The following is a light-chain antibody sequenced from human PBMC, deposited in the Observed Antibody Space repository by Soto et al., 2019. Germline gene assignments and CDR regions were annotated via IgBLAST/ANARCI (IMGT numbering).Light chain of an antibody. CDR2: AAS. Sequence: DIQLTQSPSFLSASVGDRVTITCRASQGIYTYLAWYQQKPGKAPELLIYAASTLQSGVPSRFSGSGSGTEFTLTISSLQPEDFATSYCQHLNSYPWTFGQGTKVEIK. CDR1: QGIYTY. V-gene: IGKV1-9*01. CDR3: QHLNSYPWT. J-gene: IGKJ1*01.